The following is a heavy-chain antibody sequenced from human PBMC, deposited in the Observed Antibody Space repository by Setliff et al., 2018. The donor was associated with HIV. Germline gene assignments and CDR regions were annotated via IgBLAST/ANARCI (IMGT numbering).Heavy chain of an antibody. V-gene: IGHV1-18*01. CDR3: ARALGYYDSSGYSAEYFSH. D-gene: IGHD3-22*01. Sequence: VASVKVSCKASGYIFTSYGISWVRQAPGQGLEWMGWISAYNGNTNYAQKLQGRVTMTTDTSTSTAYMELRSLRSDDTAVYYCARALGYYDSSGYSAEYFSHWGQGTLVTVSS. CDR2: ISAYNGNT. CDR1: GYIFTSYG. J-gene: IGHJ1*01.